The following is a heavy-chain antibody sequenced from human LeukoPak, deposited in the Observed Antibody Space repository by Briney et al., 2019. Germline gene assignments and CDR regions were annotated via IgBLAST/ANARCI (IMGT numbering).Heavy chain of an antibody. Sequence: ASVKVSCKASGYTFTSLDINWVRQAPGQGLEWMGWINPNSGGTNYAQKFQGWVTMTRDTSISTAYMELSRLRSDDTAVYYCATVGPEKYYYDAPYAFDIWGQGTMVTVSS. CDR2: INPNSGGT. CDR1: GYTFTSLD. J-gene: IGHJ3*02. D-gene: IGHD3-22*01. V-gene: IGHV1-2*04. CDR3: ATVGPEKYYYDAPYAFDI.